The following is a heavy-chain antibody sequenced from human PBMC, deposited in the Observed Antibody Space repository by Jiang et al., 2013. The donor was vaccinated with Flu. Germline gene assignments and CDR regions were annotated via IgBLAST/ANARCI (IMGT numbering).Heavy chain of an antibody. J-gene: IGHJ4*02. CDR1: GFSFRTYG. CDR2: IWYDGSEK. CDR3: ARNGLSFKDSTGYYYGY. Sequence: VQLVESGGGVVQPGRSLRLSCVASGFSFRTYGMHWVRQAPGKGLEWVAVIWYDGSEKYYSDSVKGRFTISRDNSKNTLYLEMNSLRGEDTAVYYCARNGLSFKDSTGYYYGYWGQGTLVTVSA. V-gene: IGHV3-33*01. D-gene: IGHD3-22*01.